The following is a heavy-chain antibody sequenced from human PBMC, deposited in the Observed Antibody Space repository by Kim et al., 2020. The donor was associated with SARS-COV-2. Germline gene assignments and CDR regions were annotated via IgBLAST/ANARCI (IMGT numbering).Heavy chain of an antibody. Sequence: SETLSLTCTVSRGSINNYHWCWIRQPPRKGLEWIGYIYYSESTNYNPSHKSRVMMSVDMSKNQFSLKLRSVTAAATAVYYCARLGAMSPGAAHIDYWGLGTLVTVSS. CDR3: ARLGAMSPGAAHIDY. J-gene: IGHJ4*02. CDR1: RGSINNYH. V-gene: IGHV4-59*01. CDR2: IYYSEST. D-gene: IGHD2-15*01.